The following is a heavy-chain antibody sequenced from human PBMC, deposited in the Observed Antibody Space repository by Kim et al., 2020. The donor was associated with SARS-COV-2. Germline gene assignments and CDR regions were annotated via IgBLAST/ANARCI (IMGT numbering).Heavy chain of an antibody. CDR2: GGNK. CDR3: ARDPEFDY. Sequence: GGNKYYADSVRGRFTNSRNNSKNPLYLQMNSLRADDTAVYYCARDPEFDYWGQGTLVTVSS. J-gene: IGHJ4*02. V-gene: IGHV3-30-3*01.